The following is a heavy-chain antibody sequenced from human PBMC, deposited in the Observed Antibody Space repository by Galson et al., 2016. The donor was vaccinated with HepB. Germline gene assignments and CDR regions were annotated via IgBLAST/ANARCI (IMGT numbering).Heavy chain of an antibody. CDR2: TSATGIRT. Sequence: LSLTCTVSGGTISSYYWSRIRQPPGKGLEWLSYTSATGIRTYYADSVKGRFTISRDNTKNSLYLQMNSLRVEDTAVYYCVRGIDPWGQGTLVTVSS. V-gene: IGHV3-11*01. CDR3: VRGIDP. J-gene: IGHJ5*02. CDR1: GGTISSYY.